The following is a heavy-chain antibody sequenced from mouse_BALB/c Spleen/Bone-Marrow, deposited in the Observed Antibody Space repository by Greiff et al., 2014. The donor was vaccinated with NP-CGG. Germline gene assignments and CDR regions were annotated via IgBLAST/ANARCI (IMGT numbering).Heavy chain of an antibody. CDR1: GYTFTSYW. D-gene: IGHD1-2*01. CDR2: IYPGDGDT. J-gene: IGHJ4*01. Sequence: QVQLQQSGAELARPGASVKLSCKASGYTFTSYWMQWVKQRPGQGLEWIGAIYPGDGDTRYTQKFKGKATLTADKSSSTAYMQLXXLASXXXXVYYCARRDYGIRENYYAMDYWGQGTSVTVSS. V-gene: IGHV1-87*01. CDR3: ARRDYGIRENYYAMDY.